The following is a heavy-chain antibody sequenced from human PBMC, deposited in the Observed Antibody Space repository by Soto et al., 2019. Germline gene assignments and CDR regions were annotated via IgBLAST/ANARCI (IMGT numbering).Heavy chain of an antibody. Sequence: QVQLVQSGAEVKKPGASVKVSCKSSGYTFTMSGIRWVRQAPGQGLEWMGWIRGYNGHTNYEQKRQDRVTMTRDTCTNTAYMGLRSLRSDDTAVYYCAREGPRPYYYYGMDVWGQGTTVTVSS. CDR1: GYTFTMSG. J-gene: IGHJ6*02. CDR2: IRGYNGHT. V-gene: IGHV1-18*01. CDR3: AREGPRPYYYYGMDV.